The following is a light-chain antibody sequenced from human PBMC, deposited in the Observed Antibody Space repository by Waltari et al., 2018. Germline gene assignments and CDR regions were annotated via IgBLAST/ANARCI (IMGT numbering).Light chain of an antibody. CDR1: QSVVKY. CDR2: HTS. J-gene: IGKJ1*01. V-gene: IGKV3-20*01. Sequence: EIVLTQSPGTLSLSPGARATLSCWASQSVVKYLAWYQQKPGQAPRLLIYHTSNRATGIPDRFSGSGSGTDFSLTISRLEPEDFAVYYCQHYVRLPATFGQGTKVEIK. CDR3: QHYVRLPAT.